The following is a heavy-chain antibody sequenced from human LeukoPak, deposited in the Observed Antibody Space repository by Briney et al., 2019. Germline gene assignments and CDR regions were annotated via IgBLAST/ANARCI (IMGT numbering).Heavy chain of an antibody. V-gene: IGHV4-34*01. D-gene: IGHD3-22*01. Sequence: SETLSLTCAVYGGSFSGYYWSWIRQPPGKGLEWIGEINHSGSTNYNPSLKSRVTISVDTSKNQFSLKLSSVTAADTAVYYCARGIYDDSSGPDYWGQGTLVTVSS. CDR2: INHSGST. CDR3: ARGIYDDSSGPDY. CDR1: GGSFSGYY. J-gene: IGHJ4*02.